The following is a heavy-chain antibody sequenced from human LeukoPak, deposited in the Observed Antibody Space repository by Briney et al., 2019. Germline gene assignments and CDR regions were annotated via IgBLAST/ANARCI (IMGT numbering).Heavy chain of an antibody. CDR3: VRAGWELDY. D-gene: IGHD4-23*01. CDR1: GFIFRAYW. CDR2: IKEDGSEK. J-gene: IGHJ4*02. V-gene: IGHV3-7*01. Sequence: GGSLRLSCAASGFIFRAYWMSWVRQAPGKGLQWVAHIKEDGSEKYYLDSVKGRFTIARDDAKNSLYLQMHSLRDEDTALYYCVRAGWELDYWGQGTPVTVSS.